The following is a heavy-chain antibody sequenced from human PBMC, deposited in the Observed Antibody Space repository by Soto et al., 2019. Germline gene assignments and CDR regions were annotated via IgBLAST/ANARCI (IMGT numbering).Heavy chain of an antibody. CDR3: ARGVAGPLHWFDP. J-gene: IGHJ5*02. Sequence: ASVKVSCKASGYTFTSYAMHWVRQAPGQRLEWMGWINAGNGNTKYSQKLQGRVTITRDTSASPAYMELSSLRSEDTAVYYCARGVAGPLHWFDPWGQGTLVTVSS. D-gene: IGHD6-19*01. V-gene: IGHV1-3*01. CDR2: INAGNGNT. CDR1: GYTFTSYA.